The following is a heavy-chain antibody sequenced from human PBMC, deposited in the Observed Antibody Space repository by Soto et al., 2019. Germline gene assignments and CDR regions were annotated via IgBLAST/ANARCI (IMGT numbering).Heavy chain of an antibody. D-gene: IGHD3-3*01. CDR1: GGSISSGGYY. V-gene: IGHV4-31*03. CDR3: AXGRAGFFWSGRSDNWFDP. Sequence: PSETLSLTCTVSGGSISSGGYYWSWIRQHPGKGLEWIGYIYYSGSTYYNPSLKSRVTISVDTSRNQFSLKLSSVTAADTAVYYCAXGRAGFFWSGRSDNWFDPWGQGTPVTVS. J-gene: IGHJ5*02. CDR2: IYYSGST.